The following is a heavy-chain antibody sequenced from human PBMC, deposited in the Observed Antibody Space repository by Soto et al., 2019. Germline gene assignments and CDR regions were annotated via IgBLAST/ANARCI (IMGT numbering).Heavy chain of an antibody. V-gene: IGHV4-39*01. J-gene: IGHJ4*02. Sequence: PSETLSLTCTVSGGSISITPHYWGWIRQPPGKGLEWIGSISNSGPTYYNPSLKSRVTISVDTSKNQFSLKLTSVTAADTAIYYCVGDGKIRNYYYWGQGTLVTVSS. CDR1: GGSISITPHY. D-gene: IGHD1-7*01. CDR2: ISNSGPT. CDR3: VGDGKIRNYYY.